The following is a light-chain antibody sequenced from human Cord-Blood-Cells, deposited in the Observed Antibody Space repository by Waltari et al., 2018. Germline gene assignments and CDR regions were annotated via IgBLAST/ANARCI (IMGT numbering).Light chain of an antibody. Sequence: QSALTQPPSASGSPGQSVTISCTGTSSDVGGYNYVSWYQQHPGKAPTLKIYEVSQRPAGFPDRFSGSKSGNTASLTVSGLQAEDEADYYCSSYAGSNNFVFGGGTKLTVL. J-gene: IGLJ3*02. CDR3: SSYAGSNNFV. CDR2: EVS. CDR1: SSDVGGYNY. V-gene: IGLV2-8*01.